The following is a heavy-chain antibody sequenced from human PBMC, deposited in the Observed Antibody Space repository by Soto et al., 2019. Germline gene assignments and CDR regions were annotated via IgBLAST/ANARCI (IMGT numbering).Heavy chain of an antibody. D-gene: IGHD5-12*01. CDR2: INAGNGNT. V-gene: IGHV1-3*01. CDR3: ARDDGYKDYYGMDV. Sequence: ASVKVSCKASGYTFTSYAMHWVRQAPGQRLEWMGWINAGNGNTKYSQKFQGRVTITRDTSASTAYMELSSLRSEDTAVYYCARDDGYKDYYGMDVSGQGTTVTVSS. J-gene: IGHJ6*02. CDR1: GYTFTSYA.